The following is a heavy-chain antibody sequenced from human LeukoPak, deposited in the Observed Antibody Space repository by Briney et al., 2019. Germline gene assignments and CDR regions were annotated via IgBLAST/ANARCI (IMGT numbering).Heavy chain of an antibody. CDR3: AGGDMQELLSRGSFDI. D-gene: IGHD1-26*01. Sequence: GGSLRLSCAASGFTFSSYSMNWVRQAPGKGLEWVSSISSSSSYVYYADSVKGRFTISRDNAKSSLYLQMNSLRAEDTAVYYCAGGDMQELLSRGSFDIWGQGTMVTVSS. CDR1: GFTFSSYS. V-gene: IGHV3-21*01. CDR2: ISSSSSYV. J-gene: IGHJ3*02.